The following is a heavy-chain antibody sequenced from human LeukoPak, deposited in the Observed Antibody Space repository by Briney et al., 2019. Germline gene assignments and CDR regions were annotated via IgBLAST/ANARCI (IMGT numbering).Heavy chain of an antibody. Sequence: GGSLRLSCAASGFTFSSYAMHWVRQAPGKGLEWVAVISYDGSNKYYADSVKGRFTISGDNSKNTLYLQMNSLRAEDTAVYYCARVLRYCSGGNCYSGGLGYMDVWGKGTTVTISS. CDR2: ISYDGSNK. CDR3: ARVLRYCSGGNCYSGGLGYMDV. V-gene: IGHV3-30*04. CDR1: GFTFSSYA. J-gene: IGHJ6*03. D-gene: IGHD2-15*01.